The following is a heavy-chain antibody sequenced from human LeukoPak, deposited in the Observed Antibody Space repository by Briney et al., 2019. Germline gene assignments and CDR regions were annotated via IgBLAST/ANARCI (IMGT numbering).Heavy chain of an antibody. D-gene: IGHD5-18*01. CDR1: GFTFCSYA. Sequence: GGSLRLSCAASGFTFCSYAMHWVRQAPGKGLEWVAVISYDGSNKYYADSVKGRFTISRDNSKNTLYLQMNSLRAEDTAVYYCARGASVDTAKEDWGQGTLVTVSS. CDR2: ISYDGSNK. V-gene: IGHV3-30*04. J-gene: IGHJ4*02. CDR3: ARGASVDTAKED.